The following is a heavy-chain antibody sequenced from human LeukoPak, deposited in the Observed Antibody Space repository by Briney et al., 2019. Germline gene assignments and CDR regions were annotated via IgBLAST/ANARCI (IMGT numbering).Heavy chain of an antibody. Sequence: SGTLSLTCAVSGVSISSSNWWSWVRQPPGRGLEWIGEIYHSGTTNYNPSLKSRVTISVDKSKNQFSLNLTSVTAADTAVYYCARVKYYGSGTYVFDYWAREPWSPSPQ. CDR2: IYHSGTT. CDR3: ARVKYYGSGTYVFDY. V-gene: IGHV4-4*02. CDR1: GVSISSSNW. D-gene: IGHD3-10*01. J-gene: IGHJ4*02.